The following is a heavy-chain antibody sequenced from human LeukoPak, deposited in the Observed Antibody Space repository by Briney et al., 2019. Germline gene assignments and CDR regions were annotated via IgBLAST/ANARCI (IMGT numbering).Heavy chain of an antibody. CDR3: ARDFNDAFDI. CDR1: GGSISSGGYY. J-gene: IGHJ3*02. V-gene: IGHV4-31*03. Sequence: SQTLSLTCTVFGGSISSGGYYWSWIRQHPGKGLEWIGYIYYSGSTYYNPSLKSRVTISVDTSKNQFSLKLSSVTAADTAVYYCARDFNDAFDIWGQGTMVTVSS. CDR2: IYYSGST.